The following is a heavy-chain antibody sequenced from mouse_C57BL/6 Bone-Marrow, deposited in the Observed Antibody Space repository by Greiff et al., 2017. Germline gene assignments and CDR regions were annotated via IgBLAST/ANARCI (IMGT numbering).Heavy chain of an antibody. CDR3: AREGYWVFYAMDY. CDR1: GYTFTGYW. CDR2: IFPGSGST. V-gene: IGHV1-9*01. D-gene: IGHD2-3*01. J-gene: IGHJ4*01. Sequence: QVQLQQSGAELMKPGASVKLSCKATGYTFTGYWIEWVKQRPGHGLEWIGEIFPGSGSTNYNEKFKGKATFTADTSSNSSYMHLSSLTTEDSAIYYCAREGYWVFYAMDYWGQGTSVTVSS.